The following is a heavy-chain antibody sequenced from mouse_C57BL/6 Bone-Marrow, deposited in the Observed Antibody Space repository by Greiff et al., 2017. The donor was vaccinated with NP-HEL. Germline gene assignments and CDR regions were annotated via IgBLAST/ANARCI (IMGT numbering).Heavy chain of an antibody. Sequence: VQLKESGPGLVKPSQSLSLTCSVTGYSITSCYYWNWIRQFPGNKLEWMGYISYDGSNNYNPSLKNRITITRDTSKNQFFLKLNSVTTEDTATYDCARITTVPHWYFDVWGTGTTVTVSS. CDR3: ARITTVPHWYFDV. CDR1: GYSITSCYY. CDR2: ISYDGSN. J-gene: IGHJ1*03. V-gene: IGHV3-6*01. D-gene: IGHD1-1*01.